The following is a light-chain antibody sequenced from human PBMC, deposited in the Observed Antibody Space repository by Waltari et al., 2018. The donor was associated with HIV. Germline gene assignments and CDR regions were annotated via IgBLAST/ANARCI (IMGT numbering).Light chain of an antibody. CDR3: TSYTTRSTVI. V-gene: IGLV2-14*01. CDR2: EVN. CDR1: SSDIGIYNY. J-gene: IGLJ2*01. Sequence: QSALTQPASVSGSPGQSITISCTGTSSDIGIYNYVSWYQQPPGKAPKLLIYEVNNRPSGVSDRFSGSKSGNTASLSISGLQAEDEADYYCTSYTTRSTVIFGGGTSVTVL.